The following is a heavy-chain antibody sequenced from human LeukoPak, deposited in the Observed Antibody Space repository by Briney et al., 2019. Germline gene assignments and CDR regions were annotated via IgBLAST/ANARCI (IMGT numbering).Heavy chain of an antibody. V-gene: IGHV3-21*01. CDR3: ARLGRHYYDSSGYNLDY. Sequence: GSLRLSCEASGFTFSGYTINWVRQAPGKGMQWVSSIDSSSTYIYYADSVKGRFTISRDNAKNSLYLQMNSLRAEDTAVYYCARLGRHYYDSSGYNLDYWGQGTLVTVSS. D-gene: IGHD3-22*01. J-gene: IGHJ4*02. CDR1: GFTFSGYT. CDR2: IDSSSTYI.